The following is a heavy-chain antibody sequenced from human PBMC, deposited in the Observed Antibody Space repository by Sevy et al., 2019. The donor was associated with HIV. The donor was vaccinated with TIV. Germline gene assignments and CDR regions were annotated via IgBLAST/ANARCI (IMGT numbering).Heavy chain of an antibody. D-gene: IGHD2-2*01. CDR1: DGSFSGYY. J-gene: IGHJ5*02. CDR3: ARSPPVVVVPGAPSWFDP. CDR2: INESGII. Sequence: SETLSLTCAVHDGSFSGYYWNWIRQLPGKGLEWIGEINESGIIYYNPSLKSRVTISVDTSKKQFSLKLNSGAAADTAVYFCARSPPVVVVPGAPSWFDPWGQGTLVTVSS. V-gene: IGHV4-34*01.